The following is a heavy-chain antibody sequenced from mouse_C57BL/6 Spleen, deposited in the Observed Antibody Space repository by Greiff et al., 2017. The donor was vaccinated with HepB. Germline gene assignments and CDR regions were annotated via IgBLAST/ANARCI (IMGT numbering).Heavy chain of an antibody. CDR2: ILPGSGST. D-gene: IGHD1-1*01. Sequence: LQQSGAELMKPGASVKLSCKATGYTFTGYWIEWVKQRPGHGLEWIGEILPGSGSTNYNEKFKGNATFTADTSSNTAYMQLSSLTTEDSAIYYCARSVITTVVESYWYFDVWGTGTTVTVSS. J-gene: IGHJ1*03. CDR1: GYTFTGYW. V-gene: IGHV1-9*01. CDR3: ARSVITTVVESYWYFDV.